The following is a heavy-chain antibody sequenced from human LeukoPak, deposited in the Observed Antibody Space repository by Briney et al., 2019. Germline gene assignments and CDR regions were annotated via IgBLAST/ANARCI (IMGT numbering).Heavy chain of an antibody. CDR1: GGSISSSSYY. CDR2: IYYSGST. D-gene: IGHD4-11*01. J-gene: IGHJ4*02. V-gene: IGHV4-39*01. Sequence: SETLSLTCTVSGGSISSSSYYWGWIRQPPGQGLEWIGSIYYSGSTYYNPSLKSRVTISVDTSKNQFSLKLSSVTAADTAVYYCARILGYSNYYFDYWGQGTLVTVSS. CDR3: ARILGYSNYYFDY.